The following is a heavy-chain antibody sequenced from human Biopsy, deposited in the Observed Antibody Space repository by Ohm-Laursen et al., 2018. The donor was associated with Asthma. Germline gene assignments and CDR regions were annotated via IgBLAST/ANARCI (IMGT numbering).Heavy chain of an antibody. CDR1: GYPFTDYF. V-gene: IGHV1-2*06. J-gene: IGHJ2*01. CDR2: IDPNSGGT. D-gene: IGHD3-16*01. Sequence: SVKVSCKASGYPFTDYFVYWVRQAPGQGLEWMGRIDPNSGGTNYAQKFLGRVTMIRDTSVNTAFMVLSRLRSDDTAVYYCARIKIRIGAGTDRYFDLWGRGTLVPVSS. CDR3: ARIKIRIGAGTDRYFDL.